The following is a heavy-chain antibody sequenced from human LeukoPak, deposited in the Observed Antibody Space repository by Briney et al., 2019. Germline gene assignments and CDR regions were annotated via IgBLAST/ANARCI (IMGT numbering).Heavy chain of an antibody. V-gene: IGHV3-15*01. CDR1: GFTFTNAW. CDR3: AKGPTTAEYFQH. CDR2: IKSKTDGETT. J-gene: IGHJ1*01. D-gene: IGHD1-14*01. Sequence: GSLRLSCAASGFTFTNAWMTWVRQAPGKGLEWVGRIKSKTDGETTDYAAPVKDRFTVSRDDSKDTLYLQMNSLRAEDTAVYYCAKGPTTAEYFQHWGQGTLVTVSS.